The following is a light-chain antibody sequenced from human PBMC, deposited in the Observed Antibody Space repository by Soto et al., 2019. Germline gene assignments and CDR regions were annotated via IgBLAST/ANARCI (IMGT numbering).Light chain of an antibody. CDR2: DAS. CDR3: QQRTDRPPWT. V-gene: IGKV3-11*01. CDR1: QSIGLA. J-gene: IGKJ1*01. Sequence: EIVLTQSPATLSLSPGERATLSCRASQSIGLAIAWYQHKPGQAPSLLIFDASQRATGIPARFRGSGSGTDVTLSISSLEPEDFAVYYCQQRTDRPPWTFGQGTKVESK.